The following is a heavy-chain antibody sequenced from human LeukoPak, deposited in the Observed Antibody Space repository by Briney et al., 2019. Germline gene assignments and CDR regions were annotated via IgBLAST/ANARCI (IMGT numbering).Heavy chain of an antibody. Sequence: ASVKVSCKASGYTFTSYGISWVRQAPGQGLEWMGWISAYNGNTNYAQKLQGRVTMTTDTSTSTAYMELRSLRSDDTAVYYCARPTAGYDSSGYDAFDIWGQGTMVTVS. J-gene: IGHJ3*02. CDR2: ISAYNGNT. V-gene: IGHV1-18*01. CDR1: GYTFTSYG. D-gene: IGHD3-22*01. CDR3: ARPTAGYDSSGYDAFDI.